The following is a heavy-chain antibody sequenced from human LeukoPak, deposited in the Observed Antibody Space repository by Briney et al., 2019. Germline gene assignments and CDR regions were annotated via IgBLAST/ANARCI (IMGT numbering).Heavy chain of an antibody. CDR2: ISYDGSNK. V-gene: IGHV3-30*04. J-gene: IGHJ4*02. CDR1: GFAFSSYA. CDR3: ARDLITMVRGVTSTLFDY. Sequence: GGSLRLSCAASGFAFSSYAMHWVRQAPGKGLEWVAVISYDGSNKYYADSVKGRFTISRDNSKNTLYLQMNSLRAEDTAVYYCARDLITMVRGVTSTLFDYWGQGTLVTVSS. D-gene: IGHD3-10*01.